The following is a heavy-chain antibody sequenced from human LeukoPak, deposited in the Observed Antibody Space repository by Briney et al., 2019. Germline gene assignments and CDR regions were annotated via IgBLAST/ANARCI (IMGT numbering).Heavy chain of an antibody. Sequence: GGSLRLSCGASGFIFNNFAMSWVRQAPGKGLEWVSAIGDNGGDTKYAASVKGRFTIYRDNSRNTLYLQMNSLRVEDTAIYYCGRDWKLDYWGQGTLVTVSS. CDR2: IGDNGGDT. CDR1: GFIFNNFA. V-gene: IGHV3-23*01. D-gene: IGHD1-1*01. J-gene: IGHJ4*02. CDR3: GRDWKLDY.